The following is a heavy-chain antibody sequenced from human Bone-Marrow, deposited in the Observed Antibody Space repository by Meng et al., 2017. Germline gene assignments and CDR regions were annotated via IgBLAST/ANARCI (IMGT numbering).Heavy chain of an antibody. CDR3: VGDFLGN. Sequence: EVELLESGGGLVKPGASLRVSCAVSGLTFSNAWMSWFRQAPGKGLEWVGHIKRETDGGTAEYAAPVKGRFSISRDDSKNTLYLQMNSLKTEDTAVYYCVGDFLGNWGQGTLVTVSS. CDR1: GLTFSNAW. CDR2: IKRETDGGTA. V-gene: IGHV3-15*01. D-gene: IGHD3-16*01. J-gene: IGHJ4*02.